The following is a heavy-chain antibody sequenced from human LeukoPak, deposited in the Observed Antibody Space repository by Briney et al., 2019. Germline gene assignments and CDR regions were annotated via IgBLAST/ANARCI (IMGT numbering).Heavy chain of an antibody. Sequence: GGSPRLSCAASGFTFSSYSMNWVRQAPGKGLEWVSSISSSSSYIYYADSVKGRFTISRDNAKNSLYLQMNSLRAEDTAVYYCAREWSYGDYFDYWGQGTLVTISS. V-gene: IGHV3-21*01. CDR2: ISSSSSYI. D-gene: IGHD4-17*01. CDR1: GFTFSSYS. CDR3: AREWSYGDYFDY. J-gene: IGHJ4*02.